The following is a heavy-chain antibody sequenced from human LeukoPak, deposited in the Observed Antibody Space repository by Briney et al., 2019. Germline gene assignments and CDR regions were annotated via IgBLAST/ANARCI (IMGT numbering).Heavy chain of an antibody. CDR3: VRNNAMDV. CDR1: GFTLSNHW. Sequence: GGSLRLSCAASGFTLSNHWMTWVRQVPGRGPEWVANVNRDGSETYYLDSVKGRFTISRDNAKSSLNLQMNSLRAEDTALYYCVRNNAMDVWGQGTAVIVFS. CDR2: VNRDGSET. D-gene: IGHD2-8*01. V-gene: IGHV3-7*03. J-gene: IGHJ6*02.